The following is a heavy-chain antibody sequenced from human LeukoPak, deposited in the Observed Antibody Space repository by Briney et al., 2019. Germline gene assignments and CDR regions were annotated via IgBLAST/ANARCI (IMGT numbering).Heavy chain of an antibody. V-gene: IGHV1-46*01. J-gene: IGHJ5*02. Sequence: ASVKVSCKASGYTFTSYYMHWVRQAPGQGLEWMGIINPSGGSTSYAQKFQGRVTMTRDTSTSTVYMELSSLRSEDTAVCYCARGGADDCSGGSCHNWFDPWGQGTLVTVSS. CDR2: INPSGGST. CDR1: GYTFTSYY. D-gene: IGHD2-15*01. CDR3: ARGGADDCSGGSCHNWFDP.